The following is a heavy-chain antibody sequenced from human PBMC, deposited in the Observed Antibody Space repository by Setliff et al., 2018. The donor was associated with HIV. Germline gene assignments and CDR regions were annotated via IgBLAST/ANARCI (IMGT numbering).Heavy chain of an antibody. D-gene: IGHD3-9*01. Sequence: PGGSLRLSCAASGFSFRTYAMSWVRQAPGKGLEWVSAISATAGDTYYADSVKGRFTISRDNSKNTLYLQMDSLRAEDTAVYYCARGDTTGYYVTFYYYMDVWGKGTTVTVSS. CDR1: GFSFRTYA. J-gene: IGHJ6*03. CDR2: ISATAGDT. V-gene: IGHV3-23*01. CDR3: ARGDTTGYYVTFYYYMDV.